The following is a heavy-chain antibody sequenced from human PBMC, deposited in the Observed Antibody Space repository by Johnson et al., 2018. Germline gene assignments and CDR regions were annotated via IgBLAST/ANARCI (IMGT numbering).Heavy chain of an antibody. D-gene: IGHD1-7*01. CDR1: GFTFSSYG. CDR2: ISYDGSNK. CDR3: GGTTEEVRDYYYMDG. Sequence: QVQLVESGGGVVQPGRSLRLSCAASGFTFSSYGMHWVRQAPGKGLEWVAVISYDGSNKYYADSVKGRFTISRDNSKNTLYLQMNSLRAEDTAVYYFGGTTEEVRDYYYMDGWGKGTTVTVSS. J-gene: IGHJ6*03. V-gene: IGHV3-30*03.